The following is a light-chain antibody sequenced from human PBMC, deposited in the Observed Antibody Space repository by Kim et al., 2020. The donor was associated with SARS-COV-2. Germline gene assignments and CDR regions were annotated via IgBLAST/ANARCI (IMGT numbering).Light chain of an antibody. Sequence: DIVLTQSPGTLSLSPGERATLSCRASQTISYSYLAWYQQKPGQAPRLLIHGASNRATGIPDRFSGSGSGTDFTLTISRLEPEDFAMYHCQQYGSSPWTFGQGTKVDIK. CDR1: QTISYSY. CDR3: QQYGSSPWT. J-gene: IGKJ1*01. V-gene: IGKV3-20*01. CDR2: GAS.